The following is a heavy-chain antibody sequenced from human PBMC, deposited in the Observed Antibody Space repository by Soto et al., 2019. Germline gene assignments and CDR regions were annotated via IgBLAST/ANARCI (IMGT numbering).Heavy chain of an antibody. J-gene: IGHJ4*02. CDR2: INHSGST. D-gene: IGHD7-27*01. Sequence: QVQLQQWGAGLLKPSETLSLTCAVYGGSFSGYYWNWIRQPPGKGLEWIGEINHSGSTNYNPSLKSRVPISVDTSKNQFSLKLSSVTAADTALYYCARGWGALFDYWGQGALVTVSS. V-gene: IGHV4-34*01. CDR3: ARGWGALFDY. CDR1: GGSFSGYY.